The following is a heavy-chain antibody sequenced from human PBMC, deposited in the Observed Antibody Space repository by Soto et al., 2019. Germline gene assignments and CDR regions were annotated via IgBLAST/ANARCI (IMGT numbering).Heavy chain of an antibody. D-gene: IGHD6-13*01. J-gene: IGHJ5*02. V-gene: IGHV4-4*02. Sequence: QVQLQESGPGLVKPSGTLSLTCAVSGGSISSSNWWSWVRQPPGKGLEWIGEIYHSGSTNYNPSLKSRVNISVDKSKNQFSRKLSSVPAADTAVYHCARGRGLSSGWYRGWFDPWGRGTLVAVSS. CDR2: IYHSGST. CDR3: ARGRGLSSGWYRGWFDP. CDR1: GGSISSSNW.